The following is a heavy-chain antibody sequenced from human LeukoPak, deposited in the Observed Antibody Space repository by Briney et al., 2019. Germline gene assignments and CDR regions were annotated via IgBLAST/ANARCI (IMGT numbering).Heavy chain of an antibody. D-gene: IGHD4/OR15-4a*01. Sequence: GGSLRLSCAASGFTFSRYWMHWVRQAPGKGLVWVSRINSDGSATTYADFVKGRFTISRDNAKNTLYLQMNSLRVDDTAMYYCERDYGAWGQGTLVTVSP. J-gene: IGHJ5*02. CDR3: ERDYGA. CDR1: GFTFSRYW. V-gene: IGHV3-74*03. CDR2: INSDGSAT.